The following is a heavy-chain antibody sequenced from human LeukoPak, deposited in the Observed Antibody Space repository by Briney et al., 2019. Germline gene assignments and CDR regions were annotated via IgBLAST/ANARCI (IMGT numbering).Heavy chain of an antibody. CDR3: AREGSSSSLDYYYYYMDV. Sequence: ASVKVSCKASGGTFSSYAISWVRQGPGQRLEWRGGIIPIFGTANYAQKFQGRVTITTDESTSTAYMELSSLRSEDTAVYYCAREGSSSSLDYYYYYMDVWGKGTTVTVSS. V-gene: IGHV1-69*05. CDR2: IIPIFGTA. D-gene: IGHD6-6*01. J-gene: IGHJ6*03. CDR1: GGTFSSYA.